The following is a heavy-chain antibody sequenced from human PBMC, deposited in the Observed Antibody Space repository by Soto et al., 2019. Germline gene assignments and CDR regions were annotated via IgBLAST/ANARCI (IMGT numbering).Heavy chain of an antibody. V-gene: IGHV3-23*01. D-gene: IGHD3-22*01. Sequence: GGSLRLSCAASGFTFSSYAMSWVRRAPGKGLEWVSLISGGGGSTYYADSVKGRFTIFRENSNNTLFLQMNSLRADDTAVYYCAKDGPYYYDSTGGFDPWGQGTLVTVSS. CDR1: GFTFSSYA. CDR2: ISGGGGST. CDR3: AKDGPYYYDSTGGFDP. J-gene: IGHJ5*02.